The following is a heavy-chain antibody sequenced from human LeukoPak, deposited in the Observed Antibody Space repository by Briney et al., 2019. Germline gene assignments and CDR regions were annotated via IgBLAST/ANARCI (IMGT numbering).Heavy chain of an antibody. Sequence: TGGSLRLSCAVSGFIVSRYSMTWVRQAPGKGLEWVSSISTSYSGIYYADSVKGRFTISRDNAKNSLYLQMDSLRADDTAVYYCARAYCSSITCFEWGQGTLVTVSS. CDR2: ISTSYSGI. D-gene: IGHD2-2*01. CDR3: ARAYCSSITCFE. J-gene: IGHJ4*02. V-gene: IGHV3-48*01. CDR1: GFIVSRYS.